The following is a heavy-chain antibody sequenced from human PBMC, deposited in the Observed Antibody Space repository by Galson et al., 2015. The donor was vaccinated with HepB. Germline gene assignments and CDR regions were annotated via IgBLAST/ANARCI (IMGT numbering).Heavy chain of an antibody. J-gene: IGHJ4*02. CDR3: AKDAIPRPVLLWFGELYFDY. D-gene: IGHD3-10*01. V-gene: IGHV3-23*01. Sequence: SLRLSCAASGFTFSSYAMSWVRQAPGKGLEWVSAISGSGGSTYYADSVKGRFTISRDNSKNTLYLQMNSLRAEDTAVYYCAKDAIPRPVLLWFGELYFDYWGQGTLVTVSS. CDR2: ISGSGGST. CDR1: GFTFSSYA.